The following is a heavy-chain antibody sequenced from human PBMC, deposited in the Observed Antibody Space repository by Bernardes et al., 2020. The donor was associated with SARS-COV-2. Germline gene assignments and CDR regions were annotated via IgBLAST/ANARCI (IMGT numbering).Heavy chain of an antibody. Sequence: GGSLRLSCAASGFNFDQYAMTWVRQAPGKGLEWVSAINWNGVITGYAVSVKGRFTISRDKAKKSLYLQMNSLRAEDTAFYYCARIGEDGSGSYYEAKFDHWGLGTLVTVSS. V-gene: IGHV3-20*04. CDR3: ARIGEDGSGSYYEAKFDH. J-gene: IGHJ4*02. CDR1: GFNFDQYA. D-gene: IGHD3-10*01. CDR2: INWNGVIT.